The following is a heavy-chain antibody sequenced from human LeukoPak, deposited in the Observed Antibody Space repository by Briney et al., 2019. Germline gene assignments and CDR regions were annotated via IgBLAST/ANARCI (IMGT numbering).Heavy chain of an antibody. Sequence: PGGSLRLSCAASGFTFSDYYMSWIRQAPGKGLEWVSYISSSGSTIYYADSVKGRFTISRDNAKNSLYLQMNSLRAEDTALYNCVAGATAGVEGYFDYWGQGTLVTVSS. CDR3: VAGATAGVEGYFDY. CDR2: ISSSGSTI. V-gene: IGHV3-11*01. J-gene: IGHJ4*02. CDR1: GFTFSDYY. D-gene: IGHD1-26*01.